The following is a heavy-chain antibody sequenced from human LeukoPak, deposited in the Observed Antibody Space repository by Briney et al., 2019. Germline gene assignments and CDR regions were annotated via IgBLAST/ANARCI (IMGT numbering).Heavy chain of an antibody. Sequence: ASVKVSCKASGYTFTGYYMHWVRLAPGQGLEWMGWINPNSGGTNYAQKFQGWVTMTRDTSISTAYMELSRLRSDDTAVYYCARDTGSAAFDIWGQGTMVTVSS. D-gene: IGHD3-10*01. CDR2: INPNSGGT. CDR1: GYTFTGYY. V-gene: IGHV1-2*04. CDR3: ARDTGSAAFDI. J-gene: IGHJ3*02.